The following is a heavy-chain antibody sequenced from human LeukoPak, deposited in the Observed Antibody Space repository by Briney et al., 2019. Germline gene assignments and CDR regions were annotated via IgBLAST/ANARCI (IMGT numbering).Heavy chain of an antibody. Sequence: SETLSLTCTVSGGSISSSSYYWGWIRQPPGKGLEWIGSIYYSGSTYYNPSLKSRVTISEDTSQNQFSLSLRSVTVADTAVYYCARDSYASGSFDLWGPGIVVAVSS. V-gene: IGHV4-39*07. J-gene: IGHJ4*02. D-gene: IGHD3-10*01. CDR1: GGSISSSSYY. CDR3: ARDSYASGSFDL. CDR2: IYYSGST.